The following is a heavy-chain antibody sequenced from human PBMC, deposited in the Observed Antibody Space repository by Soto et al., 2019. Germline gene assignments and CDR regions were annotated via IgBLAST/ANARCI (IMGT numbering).Heavy chain of an antibody. CDR3: ARGHYYYGMDV. CDR1: GDSISSGGYY. J-gene: IGHJ6*02. V-gene: IGHV4-30-2*01. CDR2: IYYSGTT. Sequence: SETLSLTCTVSGDSISSGGYYWSWVLQPPGKGLEWVGYIYYSGTTYYTPSLKSRLTMSMDRANDHFSLNLTSVTAADTTVYFCARGHYYYGMDVWGQGITVTVSS.